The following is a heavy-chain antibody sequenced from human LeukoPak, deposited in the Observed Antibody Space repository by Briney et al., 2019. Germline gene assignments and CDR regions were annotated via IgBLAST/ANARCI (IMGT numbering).Heavy chain of an antibody. CDR3: AREASGSSRPFDY. D-gene: IGHD6-13*01. V-gene: IGHV1-69*01. CDR2: IIPIFGTA. CDR1: GGTFSSYA. Sequence: SSVKASCKASGGTFSSYAISWVRQAPGQGLEWMGGIIPIFGTANYAQKFQGRVTITADESTSTAYMELSSLRSEDTAVYYCAREASGSSRPFDYWGQGTLVTVSS. J-gene: IGHJ4*02.